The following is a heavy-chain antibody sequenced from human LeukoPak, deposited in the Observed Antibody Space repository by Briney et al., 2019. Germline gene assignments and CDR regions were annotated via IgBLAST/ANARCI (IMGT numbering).Heavy chain of an antibody. CDR3: ARDVYYGSGSYYAEYYMDV. CDR1: GFTFSNYA. J-gene: IGHJ6*03. Sequence: GGSLRLSCAASGFTFSNYAMSWVRQAPGKGLEWVSSISTGSSYIYYADSVKGRFTISRDNAKNSLFLHMNSLRAEDTAVYYCARDVYYGSGSYYAEYYMDVWGKGTTVTISS. D-gene: IGHD3-10*01. V-gene: IGHV3-21*01. CDR2: ISTGSSYI.